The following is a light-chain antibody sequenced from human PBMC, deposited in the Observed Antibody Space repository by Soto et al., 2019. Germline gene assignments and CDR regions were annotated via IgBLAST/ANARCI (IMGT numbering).Light chain of an antibody. CDR3: HQYSSYWT. V-gene: IGKV1-5*03. J-gene: IGKJ1*01. CDR1: QSISSW. CDR2: KAS. Sequence: DIQMTQSPSTLSASVGDRVTITCRASQSISSWLAWYQQKPGKAPKLLIYKASSLQSGVPSRFSGSGSGTDFTLTISSLQPDDFATYYCHQYSSYWTFGPGTKVEIK.